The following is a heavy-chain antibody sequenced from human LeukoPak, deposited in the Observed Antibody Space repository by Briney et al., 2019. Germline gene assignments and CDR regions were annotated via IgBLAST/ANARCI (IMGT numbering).Heavy chain of an antibody. J-gene: IGHJ3*02. CDR1: GGSFSGYY. D-gene: IGHD6-13*01. Sequence: KPSETLSLTCAVYGGSFSGYYWGWIRQPPGKGLEWIGEINHSGSTNYNPSLKSRVTISVDTSKNQFSLKLSSVTAADTAVYYCAGEKRTYSSSRKNAFDIWGQGTMVTVSS. V-gene: IGHV4-34*01. CDR2: INHSGST. CDR3: AGEKRTYSSSRKNAFDI.